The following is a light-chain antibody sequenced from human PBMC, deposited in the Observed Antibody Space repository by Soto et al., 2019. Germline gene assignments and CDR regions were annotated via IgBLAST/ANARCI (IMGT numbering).Light chain of an antibody. V-gene: IGKV4-1*01. Sequence: DIVMTQSPDSLAVSLGERATFNCKSSQNLLYSSNNRNYLAWYQQKPGQPPKLFVSWASTRESGVPDRFSGGGSGTDFTLTITSLQAEDVAVYYCQQYYSDPLTFGQGTKVEIK. J-gene: IGKJ1*01. CDR1: QNLLYSSNNRNY. CDR3: QQYYSDPLT. CDR2: WAS.